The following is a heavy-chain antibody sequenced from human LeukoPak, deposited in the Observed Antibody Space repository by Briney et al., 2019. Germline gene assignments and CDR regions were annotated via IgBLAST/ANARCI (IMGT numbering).Heavy chain of an antibody. V-gene: IGHV4-59*12. D-gene: IGHD2-15*01. J-gene: IGHJ4*02. CDR1: GGSISSYY. CDR2: IYYIGST. Sequence: SETLSLTCTVSGGSISSYYWSWIRQVPGKGLEWIAYIYYIGSTDYNPSLKSRVTISVDTSKNQFSLNVSSVTAADTAVYYCARAAADCSGGSCYPNYWGQGTLVTVSS. CDR3: ARAAADCSGGSCYPNY.